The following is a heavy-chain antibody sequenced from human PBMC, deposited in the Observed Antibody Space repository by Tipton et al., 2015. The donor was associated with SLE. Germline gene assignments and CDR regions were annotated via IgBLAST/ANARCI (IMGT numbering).Heavy chain of an antibody. D-gene: IGHD3-22*01. V-gene: IGHV4-34*01. CDR2: INHSGST. CDR1: GGSFSGYY. CDR3: ARDGDYYDSSGYFFDAFDI. Sequence: TLSLTCAVYGGSFSGYYWSWIRQTPGKGLEWIGEINHSGSTNYNPSLKSRVTILVDTSKNQFSLKLSSVTAADTAVYYCARDGDYYDSSGYFFDAFDIWGQGTMVTVSS. J-gene: IGHJ3*02.